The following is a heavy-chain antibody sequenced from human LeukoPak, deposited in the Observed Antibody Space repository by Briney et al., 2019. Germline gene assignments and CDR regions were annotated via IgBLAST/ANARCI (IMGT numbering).Heavy chain of an antibody. V-gene: IGHV1-2*02. CDR2: INPNSGGT. CDR3: ARPAAAGTRGQRYYYYYGMDV. Sequence: ASVKVSCKASGYTFTGYYMHWVRQAPGQGLEWMGWINPNSGGTNYAQKFQGRVTMTRDTSISTAYMELSRLRSDDTAVYYCARPAAAGTRGQRYYYYYGMDVWGQGTTVTVSS. D-gene: IGHD6-13*01. J-gene: IGHJ6*02. CDR1: GYTFTGYY.